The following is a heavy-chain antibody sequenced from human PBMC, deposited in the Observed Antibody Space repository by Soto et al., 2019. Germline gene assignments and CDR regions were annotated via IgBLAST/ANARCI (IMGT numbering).Heavy chain of an antibody. CDR1: GFTFSSYW. V-gene: IGHV3-7*01. D-gene: IGHD6-19*01. CDR2: IKQDGSEK. Sequence: GGSLRLSCAASGFTFSSYWMSWVRQAPGKGLEWVANIKQDGSEKYYVDSVKGRFTISRDNAKNSLYLQMNSLRAEDTAVYYCARPGEVAEGWYFDLWGRGTLVTVSS. CDR3: ARPGEVAEGWYFDL. J-gene: IGHJ2*01.